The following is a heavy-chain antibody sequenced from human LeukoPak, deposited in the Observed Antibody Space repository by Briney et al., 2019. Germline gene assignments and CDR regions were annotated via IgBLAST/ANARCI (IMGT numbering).Heavy chain of an antibody. Sequence: GGSLRLPCAACGFTFRSYGMHWVCQAPGKGLEWVAFIRYEGSNKYYADSVKGRFTISRHNSKNTLYLQMNSLRAEDTAVYYCAKEKGYGHILTGFSFDYWGQGTLVTVSS. J-gene: IGHJ4*02. CDR2: IRYEGSNK. CDR3: AKEKGYGHILTGFSFDY. V-gene: IGHV3-30*02. D-gene: IGHD3-9*01. CDR1: GFTFRSYG.